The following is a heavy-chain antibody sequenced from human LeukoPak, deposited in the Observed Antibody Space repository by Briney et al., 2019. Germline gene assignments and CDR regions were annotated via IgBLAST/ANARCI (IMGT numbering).Heavy chain of an antibody. CDR2: ISYDGSNK. CDR1: GFTFSSYA. D-gene: IGHD3-10*01. V-gene: IGHV3-30-3*01. CDR3: ARESGGSGSYYAYYYYGMDV. Sequence: PGGSLILSCAASGFTFSSYAMHGVRQAPGKGLEWVGVISYDGSNKYYADSVKGRFTISRDNSKNTLYLQMNSLRAEDTAVYYCARESGGSGSYYAYYYYGMDVWGQGTTVTVSS. J-gene: IGHJ6*02.